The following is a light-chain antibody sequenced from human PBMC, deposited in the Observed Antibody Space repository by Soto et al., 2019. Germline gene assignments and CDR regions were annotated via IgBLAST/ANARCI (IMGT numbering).Light chain of an antibody. CDR1: QSVLYSTNNKNY. CDR2: WAA. V-gene: IGKV4-1*01. J-gene: IGKJ4*01. CDR3: QQYYITPLT. Sequence: DIVMTQSPDSLAVSLGERATINCKSSQSVLYSTNNKNYLAWYQQQQGQPPKLLIYWAATRESGVPDRFSGSGSGTDFTLTISSLQAEDVAVYYCQQYYITPLTFGGGTKVEIK.